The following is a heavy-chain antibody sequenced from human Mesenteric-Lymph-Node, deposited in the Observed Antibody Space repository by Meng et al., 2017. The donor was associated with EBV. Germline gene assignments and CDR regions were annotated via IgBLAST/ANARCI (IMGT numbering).Heavy chain of an antibody. CDR3: ARGSDTYGEFDY. CDR1: GFTFSSYD. D-gene: IGHD5-18*01. J-gene: IGHJ4*02. V-gene: IGHV3-30-3*01. CDR2: ISYDGNKK. Sequence: VERVECGGGLVLPGGSLGLSRAPSGFTFSSYDMHWVRQAPGKGLEWVAVISYDGNKKYYADSVKGRFTISRDNSKNTLYLQMNSLRGEDTAVYYCARGSDTYGEFDYWGQGTLVTVSS.